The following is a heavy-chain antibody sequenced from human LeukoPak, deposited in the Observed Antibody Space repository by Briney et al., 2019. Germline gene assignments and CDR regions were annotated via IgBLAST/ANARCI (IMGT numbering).Heavy chain of an antibody. Sequence: GRSLRLSCAASGFTFSSYGMHWVRQAPGKGLEWVAVISYDGSNKYYADSVKGRFTISRDNSKNTLYLQMNSLRAEDTAVYYCAKGQWRVLFPDYWGQGTLVTVSS. CDR3: AKGQWRVLFPDY. D-gene: IGHD6-19*01. V-gene: IGHV3-30*18. CDR1: GFTFSSYG. CDR2: ISYDGSNK. J-gene: IGHJ4*02.